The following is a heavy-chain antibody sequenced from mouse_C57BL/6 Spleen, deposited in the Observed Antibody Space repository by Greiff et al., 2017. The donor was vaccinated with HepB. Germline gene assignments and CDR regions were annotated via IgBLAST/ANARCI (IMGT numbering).Heavy chain of an antibody. V-gene: IGHV1-50*01. CDR3: ATLGLTAY. CDR1: GYTFTSYW. Sequence: QVQLKQPGAELVKPGASVKLSCKASGYTFTSYWMQWVKQRPGQGLEWIGEIDPSDSYTNYNQKFKGKATLTVDTSSSTAYMQLSSLTSEDSAVYYCATLGLTAYWGQGTLVTVSA. CDR2: IDPSDSYT. D-gene: IGHD2-4*01. J-gene: IGHJ3*01.